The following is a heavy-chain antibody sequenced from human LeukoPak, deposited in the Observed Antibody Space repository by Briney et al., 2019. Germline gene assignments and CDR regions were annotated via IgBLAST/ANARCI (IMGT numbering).Heavy chain of an antibody. CDR2: IGSSGDTV. D-gene: IGHD1-14*01. Sequence: GGALRLSCAASGFTFSDHYMSWIRQAPGKGLEWVSYIGSSGDTVYYADSVMGRFTISRDNAKNSLYLQMNNLRAEDTAVYYCARARPPDSDAFDIWGQGTMLTVSS. V-gene: IGHV3-11*01. CDR3: ARARPPDSDAFDI. CDR1: GFTFSDHY. J-gene: IGHJ3*02.